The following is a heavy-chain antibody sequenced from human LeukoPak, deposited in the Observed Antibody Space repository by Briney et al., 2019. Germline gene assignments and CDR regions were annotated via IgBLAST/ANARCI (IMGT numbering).Heavy chain of an antibody. J-gene: IGHJ5*02. CDR2: IKSKTDGGAP. V-gene: IGHV3-15*01. Sequence: PGGSLRLSCAASGFTFSNALMSWVRQAPGKGLEWVGRIKSKTDGGAPEYAAPVKGRFTISRDDSKNTLYLQMNSLKTEDTAVYYCLTDEGVAWGQGTLVTVSS. CDR3: LTDEGVA. CDR1: GFTFSNAL. D-gene: IGHD3-10*01.